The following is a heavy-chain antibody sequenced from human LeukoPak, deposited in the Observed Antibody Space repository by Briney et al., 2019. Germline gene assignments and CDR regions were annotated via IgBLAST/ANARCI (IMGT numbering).Heavy chain of an antibody. CDR1: GGSISSSSYY. V-gene: IGHV4-39*01. Sequence: PSETLSLTCTVSGGSISSSSYYWDWIRQPPGKGLEWIGTIYYSGTTYYNPSLKSRATISVDTSRNQFSLKLSSVTATDTAVYYCARMIGDDAFDIWGQGTMVTVSS. CDR2: IYYSGTT. D-gene: IGHD3-22*01. J-gene: IGHJ3*02. CDR3: ARMIGDDAFDI.